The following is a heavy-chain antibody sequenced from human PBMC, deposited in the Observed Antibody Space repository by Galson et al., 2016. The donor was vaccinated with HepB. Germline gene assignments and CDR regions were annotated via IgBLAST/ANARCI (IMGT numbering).Heavy chain of an antibody. Sequence: SLRLSCAASGFTFSHAWMTWVRQAPGKGLEWVSSISAGDAGTYYADSVKGRFTVSRDNSKNTLSLQVNSLRGEDTAVYYCAKGRLGSSWFPSFDYWGQGTVVTVSS. D-gene: IGHD6-13*01. J-gene: IGHJ4*02. CDR3: AKGRLGSSWFPSFDY. CDR2: ISAGDAGT. V-gene: IGHV3-23*01. CDR1: GFTFSHAW.